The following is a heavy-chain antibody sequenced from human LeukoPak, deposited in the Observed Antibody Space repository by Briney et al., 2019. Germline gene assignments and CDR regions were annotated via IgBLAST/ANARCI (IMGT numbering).Heavy chain of an antibody. D-gene: IGHD3-3*01. CDR1: GGSFSGYY. CDR2: INHSGST. CDR3: ASSAYDFWSGYYARWFDP. V-gene: IGHV4-34*01. Sequence: SETLSLTCAVYGGSFSGYYWSWIRQPPGKGLEWIGEINHSGSTNYNPSLKSRVTISVDTSKNQFSLKLGSVTAADTAVYYCASSAYDFWSGYYARWFDPWGQGTLVTVSS. J-gene: IGHJ5*02.